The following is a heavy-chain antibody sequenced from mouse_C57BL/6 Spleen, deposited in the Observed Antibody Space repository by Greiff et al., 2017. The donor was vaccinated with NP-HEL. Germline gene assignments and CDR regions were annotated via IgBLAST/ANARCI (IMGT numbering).Heavy chain of an antibody. D-gene: IGHD1-1*01. Sequence: QVHVKQSGAELVRPGTSVKMSCKASGYTFTNYWIGWAKQRPGHGLEWIGDIYPGGGYTNYNEKFKGKATLTADKSSSTAYMQFNSLTSEDSAIYYCARSEGSRYYFDYWGQGTTLTVSS. V-gene: IGHV1-63*01. CDR1: GYTFTNYW. CDR2: IYPGGGYT. J-gene: IGHJ2*01. CDR3: ARSEGSRYYFDY.